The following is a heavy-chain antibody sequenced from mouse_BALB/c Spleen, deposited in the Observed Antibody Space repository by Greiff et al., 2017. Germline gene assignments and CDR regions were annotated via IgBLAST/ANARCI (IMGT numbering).Heavy chain of an antibody. CDR3: ARSLYGSSYDFDY. J-gene: IGHJ2*01. CDR1: GYTFTSYW. CDR2: INPSNGRT. D-gene: IGHD1-1*01. V-gene: IGHV1S81*02. Sequence: VQLQQPGAELVKPGASVKLSCKASGYTFTSYWMHWVKQRPGQGLEWIGEINPSNGRTNYNEKFKSKATLTVDKSSSTAYMQLSSLTSEDSAVYFCARSLYGSSYDFDYWGQGTTLTVSS.